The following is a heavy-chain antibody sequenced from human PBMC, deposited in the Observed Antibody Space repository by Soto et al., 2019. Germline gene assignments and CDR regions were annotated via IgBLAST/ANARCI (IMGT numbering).Heavy chain of an antibody. Sequence: SETLSLTCTVTGDSISSRSYYWGWIRQPPGKGLEWIGSIYYSGSTYNNPSLRSRVSMSIDTSKDQFSLKLSSVTAADTAVYYCARERRPLRGVSSWFDPWGQGTLVTVSS. CDR1: GDSISSRSYY. V-gene: IGHV4-39*07. D-gene: IGHD3-10*01. CDR2: IYYSGST. CDR3: ARERRPLRGVSSWFDP. J-gene: IGHJ5*02.